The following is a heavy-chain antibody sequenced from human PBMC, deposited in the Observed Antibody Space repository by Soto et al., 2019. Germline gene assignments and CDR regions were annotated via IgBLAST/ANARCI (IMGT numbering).Heavy chain of an antibody. J-gene: IGHJ5*02. CDR2: ISYSGTT. CDR3: ARGRGYSYGLDP. Sequence: QVQLQESGPGLVKPSQTLSLTCTVSGDSISSSNNYWRWIRQPPGEGLEWIGFISYSGTTSYSPSLKSRLAISLDTSKNQFSLSLSSVTAADTAVYHCARGRGYSYGLDPWGQGTLVTVSS. CDR1: GDSISSSNNY. V-gene: IGHV4-30-4*01. D-gene: IGHD5-18*01.